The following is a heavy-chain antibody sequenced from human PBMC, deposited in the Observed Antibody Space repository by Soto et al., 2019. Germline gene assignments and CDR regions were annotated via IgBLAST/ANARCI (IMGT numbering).Heavy chain of an antibody. D-gene: IGHD6-13*01. V-gene: IGHV3-11*01. J-gene: IGHJ4*02. CDR1: GFTFSDYY. Sequence: GGSLRLSCAASGFTFSDYYMTWIRQAPGKGLEWVSYISSSGNSIYYADSVRGRFTVSRDNAKNSLFLQMNSLRAEDTAVYYWARRAAAGRLFDDRGLGTLVTVS. CDR2: ISSSGNSI. CDR3: ARRAAAGRLFDD.